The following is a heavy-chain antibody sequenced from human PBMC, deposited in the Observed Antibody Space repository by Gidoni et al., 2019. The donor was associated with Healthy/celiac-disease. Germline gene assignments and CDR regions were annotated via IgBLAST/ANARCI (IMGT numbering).Heavy chain of an antibody. CDR1: GFTVSSNY. CDR3: ARDFHDYDFGMDV. Sequence: EVQLVESGGGLVQPGGSLRLSCAASGFTVSSNYMSWVRQAPGKGLEWVSVIYSGGSTYYADSVKGRFTISRDYSKNTLYLQMNSLRAEDTAVYYCARDFHDYDFGMDVWGQGTTVTVSS. D-gene: IGHD3-22*01. J-gene: IGHJ6*02. V-gene: IGHV3-66*01. CDR2: IYSGGST.